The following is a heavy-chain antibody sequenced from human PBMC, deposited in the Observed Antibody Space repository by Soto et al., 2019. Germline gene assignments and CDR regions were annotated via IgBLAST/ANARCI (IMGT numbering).Heavy chain of an antibody. J-gene: IGHJ4*02. CDR1: GFTFNRYW. CDR2: IKQDGSEK. D-gene: IGHD6-19*01. CDR3: ARNRTSSGWYAYNDY. V-gene: IGHV3-7*03. Sequence: PGGSLRLSCAASGFTFNRYWMSWVRQAPGKGLEWVANIKQDGSEKYYVDSVKGRFTISRDNAKNSLYLQMNSLRAEDTAVYYCARNRTSSGWYAYNDYWGQGTLVTVSS.